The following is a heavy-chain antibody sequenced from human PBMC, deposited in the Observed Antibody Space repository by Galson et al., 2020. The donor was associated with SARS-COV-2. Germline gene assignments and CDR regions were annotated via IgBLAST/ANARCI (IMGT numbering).Heavy chain of an antibody. J-gene: IGHJ3*02. CDR2: IRSRANNYET. D-gene: IGHD3-10*01. Sequence: GGSLRLSCAASGFTFSDSGLYWVRQASRQGRAWVGRIRSRANNYETEYAASVKGRFTISRDDSQNTAYLQMNSLKTEDTDVYYCTRVPPYGNSFWDAFDIWGQGTMVTVSS. V-gene: IGHV3-73*01. CDR3: TRVPPYGNSFWDAFDI. CDR1: GFTFSDSG.